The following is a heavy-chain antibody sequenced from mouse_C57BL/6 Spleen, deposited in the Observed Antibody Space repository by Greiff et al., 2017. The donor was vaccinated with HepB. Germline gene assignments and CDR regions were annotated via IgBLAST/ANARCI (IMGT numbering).Heavy chain of an antibody. V-gene: IGHV1-64*01. D-gene: IGHD1-1*01. Sequence: VQLQQPGAELVKPGASVKLSCKASGYTFTSYWMHWVKQRPGQGLEWIGMIHTNSGSTNYNEKFKSKATLTVDKSSSTAYMQLSSLTSEDSAVYYCARRDYYGSRDYAMDYWGQGTSVTVSS. CDR3: ARRDYYGSRDYAMDY. CDR2: IHTNSGST. CDR1: GYTFTSYW. J-gene: IGHJ4*01.